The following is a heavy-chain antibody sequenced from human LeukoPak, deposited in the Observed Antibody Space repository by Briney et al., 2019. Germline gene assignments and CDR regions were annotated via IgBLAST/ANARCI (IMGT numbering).Heavy chain of an antibody. Sequence: PSETLSLTCSVSGASISSSSFYWGWIRQPPGKGLEWIGSIHRSGSTYHNPSLKSRVTISADTSKNQFSLKLSSVTAADTAVYYCVGPKIDSYGYPYFDYWGQGTLVTVSS. CDR1: GASISSSSFY. V-gene: IGHV4-39*01. D-gene: IGHD5-18*01. CDR3: VGPKIDSYGYPYFDY. J-gene: IGHJ4*02. CDR2: IHRSGST.